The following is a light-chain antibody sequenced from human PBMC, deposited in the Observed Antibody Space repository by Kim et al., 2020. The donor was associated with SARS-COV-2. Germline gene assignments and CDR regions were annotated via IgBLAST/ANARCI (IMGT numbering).Light chain of an antibody. CDR1: QDISNY. V-gene: IGKV1-16*02. J-gene: IGKJ4*01. CDR3: QQYSAYPLT. Sequence: DIQMTQSPSSLSASVGDSVTITCRASQDISNYLAWFQQKPGKTPQSLIYAASSLQSGVPAKFSGSGSGTDFTLTISSLQPEDFATYYCQQYSAYPLTFGGGTKVDIK. CDR2: AAS.